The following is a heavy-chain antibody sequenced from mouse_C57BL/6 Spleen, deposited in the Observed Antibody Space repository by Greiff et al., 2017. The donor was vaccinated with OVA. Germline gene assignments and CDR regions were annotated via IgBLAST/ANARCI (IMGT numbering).Heavy chain of an antibody. V-gene: IGHV1-55*01. D-gene: IGHD1-1*01. J-gene: IGHJ2*01. CDR3: ARETTVVANFDY. CDR2: IYPGSGST. Sequence: VQLQQPGAELVKPGASVKMSCKASGYTFTSYWITWVKQRPGQGLEWIGDIYPGSGSTNYNEKFKSKATLTVDTSSSTAYMQLSSLTSEDSAVYYCARETTVVANFDYWGQGTTLTVSS. CDR1: GYTFTSYW.